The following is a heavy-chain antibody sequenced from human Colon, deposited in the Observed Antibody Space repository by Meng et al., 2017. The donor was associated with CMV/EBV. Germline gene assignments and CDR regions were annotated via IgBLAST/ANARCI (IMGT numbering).Heavy chain of an antibody. CDR2: INHSGNT. Sequence: GSGGSISSSSVYWGWIRQPPGGGLEWIGSINHSGNTYRNPSLWGRVSMSVDTSKNQFSLNLSSVTAADTSIYYCARPSDNGWYYFDSWGQGTLVTVSS. V-gene: IGHV4-39*01. J-gene: IGHJ4*02. D-gene: IGHD6-19*01. CDR3: ARPSDNGWYYFDS. CDR1: GGSISSSSVY.